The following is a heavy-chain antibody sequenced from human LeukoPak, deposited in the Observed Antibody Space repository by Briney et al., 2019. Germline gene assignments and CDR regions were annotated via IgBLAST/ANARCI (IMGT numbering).Heavy chain of an antibody. J-gene: IGHJ5*02. CDR1: GYTITSYG. D-gene: IGHD2-2*01. CDR3: AGGGLYCSSTSCYRSDNWFDP. V-gene: IGHV1-18*01. CDR2: ISAYNGNT. Sequence: ASVKVSCKASGYTITSYGISWVRQAPGQGLEWMGWISAYNGNTNYAQKLQGRVTMTTDTSTSTAYMELRSLRSDDTAVYYCAGGGLYCSSTSCYRSDNWFDPWGQGTLVTVSS.